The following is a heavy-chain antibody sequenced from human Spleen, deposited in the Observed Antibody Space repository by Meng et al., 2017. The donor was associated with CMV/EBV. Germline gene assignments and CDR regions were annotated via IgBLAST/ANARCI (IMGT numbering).Heavy chain of an antibody. V-gene: IGHV1-2*02. Sequence: CQASGYTFTDYYIHWVRRAPRQGLEWMGSIKPNNGDTHYAQHFQGRVTMTTDTTISTAYMDFSRVTSGDSAIYYCARGGTTLTTWSPYWGQGTLVTVSS. CDR2: IKPNNGDT. CDR1: GYTFTDYY. D-gene: IGHD4-17*01. J-gene: IGHJ4*02. CDR3: ARGGTTLTTWSPY.